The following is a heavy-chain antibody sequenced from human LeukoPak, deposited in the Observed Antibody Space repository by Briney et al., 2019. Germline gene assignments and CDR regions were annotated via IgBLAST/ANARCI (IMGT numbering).Heavy chain of an antibody. Sequence: SETLSLTCAVYGGSFSGYYWSWIRQPPGKGLEWIGEINHSGSTNYNPSLKSRVTISVDTSKNQFSLKLSSVTAADTAVYYCARDFKVRYGYKNYYYYGMDVWGQGTTVTVSS. CDR1: GGSFSGYY. J-gene: IGHJ6*02. D-gene: IGHD5-18*01. V-gene: IGHV4-34*01. CDR3: ARDFKVRYGYKNYYYYGMDV. CDR2: INHSGST.